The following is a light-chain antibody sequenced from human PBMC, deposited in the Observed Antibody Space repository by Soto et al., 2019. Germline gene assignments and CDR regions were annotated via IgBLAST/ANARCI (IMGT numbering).Light chain of an antibody. CDR1: QTVKNTY. CDR3: QQYSRSSGT. Sequence: DIVLTQSPGTLSLSPGETATLSCRASQTVKNTYLAWYQQKPGQAPRRLIYGASSRASGVPDRFSGSGSGPDFTLTITTLEPEDSAVYYCQQYSRSSGTFGQGTKV. V-gene: IGKV3-20*01. J-gene: IGKJ1*01. CDR2: GAS.